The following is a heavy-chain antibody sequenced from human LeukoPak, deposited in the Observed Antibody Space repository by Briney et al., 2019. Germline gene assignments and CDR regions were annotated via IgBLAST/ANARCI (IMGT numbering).Heavy chain of an antibody. CDR2: ISTTSNTI. CDR3: ASDQSVFQY. Sequence: PGGSLRLSCEASGFTLTGHSMNWVRQAPGKGLEWVAYISTTSNTIYYAESVRGRFTISRDNARNSLYLQMNSLRAEDTAMYYCASDQSVFQYWGQGTLVTVSS. V-gene: IGHV3-48*01. J-gene: IGHJ1*01. CDR1: GFTLTGHS.